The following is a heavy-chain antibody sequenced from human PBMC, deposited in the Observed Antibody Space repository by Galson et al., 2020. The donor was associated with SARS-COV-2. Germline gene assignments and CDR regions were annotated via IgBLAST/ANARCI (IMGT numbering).Heavy chain of an antibody. J-gene: IGHJ4*02. V-gene: IGHV4-61*02. CDR1: GGSISSGSYY. Sequence: SETLSLTCTVSGGSISSGSYYWSWIRQPAGKGLEWIGRIYTSGSTNYNPSLKSRVTISVDTSKNQFSLKLSSVTAADTAVYYCARDKDSGYDLHYWGQGTLVTVSS. CDR2: IYTSGST. CDR3: ARDKDSGYDLHY. D-gene: IGHD5-12*01.